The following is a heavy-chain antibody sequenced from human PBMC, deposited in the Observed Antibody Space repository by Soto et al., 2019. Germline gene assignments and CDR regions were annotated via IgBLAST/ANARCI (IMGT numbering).Heavy chain of an antibody. V-gene: IGHV4-39*01. CDR2: IYYSGST. CDR3: ARHYYDSSGYYLLFAFDI. CDR1: GGSISSSSYY. J-gene: IGHJ3*02. D-gene: IGHD3-22*01. Sequence: QLRLQESGPGLVKPSETLSLTCTVSGGSISSSSYYWGWIRQPPGKGLEWIGSIYYSGSTYYNPSLKSRVTISVDTSKNQFSLKLSSVTAADTAVYYCARHYYDSSGYYLLFAFDIWGQGTMVTVSS.